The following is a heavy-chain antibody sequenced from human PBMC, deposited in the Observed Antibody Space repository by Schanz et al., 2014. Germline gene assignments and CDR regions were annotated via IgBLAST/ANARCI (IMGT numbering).Heavy chain of an antibody. D-gene: IGHD1-26*01. Sequence: EVQLVESEGGLVQPGGSLRLSCEGSGFSFSDYWMGWVRQAPGKGLEWVANIKQDGSEKYYVDSVKGRFTSSRDNAKNSLYLQMNSLRADDTAVYYCARAAKWGQWYFDLWGRGSLVTVSS. CDR2: IKQDGSEK. J-gene: IGHJ2*01. V-gene: IGHV3-7*01. CDR1: GFSFSDYW. CDR3: ARAAKWGQWYFDL.